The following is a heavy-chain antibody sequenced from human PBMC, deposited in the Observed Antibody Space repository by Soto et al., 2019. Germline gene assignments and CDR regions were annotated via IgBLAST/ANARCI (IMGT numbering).Heavy chain of an antibody. Sequence: GGSLRLSCAASGFTFSSYSMNWVRQAPGKGLEWVSYISSGSSIRYYADSVKGRFTISRDNAKNSLYLQRNSLRDEDTAVYYCATDRYCSSDTCYTEKSSWGRGTLVTVSS. CDR2: ISSGSSIR. J-gene: IGHJ4*02. CDR1: GFTFSSYS. D-gene: IGHD2-2*02. V-gene: IGHV3-48*02. CDR3: ATDRYCSSDTCYTEKSS.